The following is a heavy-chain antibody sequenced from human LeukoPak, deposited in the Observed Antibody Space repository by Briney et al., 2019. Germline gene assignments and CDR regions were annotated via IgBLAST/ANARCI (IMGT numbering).Heavy chain of an antibody. D-gene: IGHD3-22*01. V-gene: IGHV3-66*01. CDR1: GFTVSSNY. Sequence: GSLRLSCAASGFTVSSNYMSWVRQAPGKGLEWVSVIYSGGSTYYADSVKGRFTISRDNSKNTLYLQMNSLRAEDTAVYYCARERAYYYDSSGDDAFDIWGQGTMVTVSS. CDR2: IYSGGST. CDR3: ARERAYYYDSSGDDAFDI. J-gene: IGHJ3*02.